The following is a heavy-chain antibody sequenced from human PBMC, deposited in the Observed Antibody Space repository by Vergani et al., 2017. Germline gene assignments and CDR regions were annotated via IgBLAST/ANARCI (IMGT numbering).Heavy chain of an antibody. CDR2: ISAYNGNT. V-gene: IGHV1-18*04. J-gene: IGHJ3*02. CDR3: AKDLTGGYSSSWYEDAFDI. D-gene: IGHD6-13*01. CDR1: GYTFTSYG. Sequence: QVQLVQSGAEVKKPGASVKVSCKASGYTFTSYGISWVRQAPGQGLEWMGWISAYNGNTNYAQKLQGRVTMTTDTSTSTAYMELRSLRSDDTAVYYCAKDLTGGYSSSWYEDAFDIWGQGTMVTVSS.